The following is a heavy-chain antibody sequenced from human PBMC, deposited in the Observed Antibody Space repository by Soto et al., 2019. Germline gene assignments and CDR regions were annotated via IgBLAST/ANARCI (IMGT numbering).Heavy chain of an antibody. CDR2: IWYDGSNK. D-gene: IGHD1-26*01. Sequence: QVQLVESGGGVVQPGRSLRLSCAASGFTFSSYGMHWVRQAPGKGLEWVAVIWYDGSNKYYADSVKGRFTISRDNSMNTLYLQMNSLRAEDTAVYYCARGRWELLSSDYWGQGTLVTVSS. J-gene: IGHJ4*02. V-gene: IGHV3-33*01. CDR1: GFTFSSYG. CDR3: ARGRWELLSSDY.